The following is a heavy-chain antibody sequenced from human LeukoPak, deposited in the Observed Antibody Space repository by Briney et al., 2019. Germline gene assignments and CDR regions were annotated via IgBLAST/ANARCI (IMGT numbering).Heavy chain of an antibody. CDR2: INPNSGGT. CDR1: GYTFTGYY. V-gene: IGHV1-2*02. J-gene: IGHJ4*02. CDR3: ARVRLTGYSSGLRGPYGY. Sequence: ASVKVSCKASGYTFTGYYMHWVRQAPGQGLEWMGWINPNSGGTNYAQKFQGRVTMTRDTSISTAYMELSRLRSDDTAVYYCARVRLTGYSSGLRGPYGYWGQGTLVTVSS. D-gene: IGHD6-19*01.